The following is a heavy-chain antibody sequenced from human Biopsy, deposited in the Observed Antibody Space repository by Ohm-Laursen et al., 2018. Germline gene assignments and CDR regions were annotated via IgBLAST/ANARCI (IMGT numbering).Heavy chain of an antibody. Sequence: SETLSLTCTVSGGSIYNFFWSWIRQPPGKGLEWIGYIYYSGSTNYNPSLKSRVTISVDMPKNQFSLKLSSVTAADTAIYYCAKGMRSSGWPYFDSWGQGTLVTVSS. CDR3: AKGMRSSGWPYFDS. V-gene: IGHV4-59*01. CDR1: GGSIYNFF. CDR2: IYYSGST. J-gene: IGHJ4*02. D-gene: IGHD6-19*01.